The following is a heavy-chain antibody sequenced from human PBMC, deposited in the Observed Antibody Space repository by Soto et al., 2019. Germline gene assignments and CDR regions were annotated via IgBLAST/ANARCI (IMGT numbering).Heavy chain of an antibody. CDR1: GFTFSSYD. CDR3: ARALRVSSPLYPGIDG. CDR2: IGTAGDT. J-gene: IGHJ6*01. D-gene: IGHD2-8*01. Sequence: PGGSLRLSCAASGFTFSSYDMHWVRQATGKGLEWVSAIGTAGDTYYPGSVKGRFTISRENAKNSLYLQMNSLRAWDTSVYYWARALRVSSPLYPGIDGWRQRSTVTVSS. V-gene: IGHV3-13*01.